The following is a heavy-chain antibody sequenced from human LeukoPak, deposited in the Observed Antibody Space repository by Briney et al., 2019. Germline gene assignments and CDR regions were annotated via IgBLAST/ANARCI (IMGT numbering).Heavy chain of an antibody. CDR3: ARVYDSSDPDPWFDY. Sequence: GGSLRLSCAASGFTFSSYSMNWVRQAPGKGLEWVSSISSSSSYIYYADSVKGRFTISRDNAKNSLYLQMNSLRAEDTAVYYCARVYDSSDPDPWFDYWGQGTLVTVSS. D-gene: IGHD3-22*01. J-gene: IGHJ4*02. V-gene: IGHV3-21*01. CDR1: GFTFSSYS. CDR2: ISSSSSYI.